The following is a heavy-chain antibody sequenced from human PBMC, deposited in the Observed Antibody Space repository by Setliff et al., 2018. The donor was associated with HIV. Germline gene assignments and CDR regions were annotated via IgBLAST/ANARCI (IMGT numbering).Heavy chain of an antibody. D-gene: IGHD1-1*01. CDR3: ASARIPTGGTSTSCDY. J-gene: IGHJ4*02. Sequence: ASVKVSCKASGYTFTSYAMHWVRQAPGQRLEWMGWINAGNGDTKYSQKFQGRVTVSRDNSKNTVYLQVDSLRPEDTAVYYCASARIPTGGTSTSCDYWGQGTLVTGSS. CDR1: GYTFTSYA. CDR2: INAGNGDT. V-gene: IGHV1-3*01.